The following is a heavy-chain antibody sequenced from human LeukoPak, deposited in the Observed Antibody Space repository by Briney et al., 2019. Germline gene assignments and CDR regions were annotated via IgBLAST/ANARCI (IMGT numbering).Heavy chain of an antibody. J-gene: IGHJ4*02. CDR2: IYYSGST. Sequence: SETLSLTCTVSGGSISSSSYYWGWIRQPPGKGLEWIGSIYYSGSTYYNPSLKSRVTISVDTSKNQFSLKVSSVTAADSAVYYCARDKYGATTFDYWGQGTLVTVSS. D-gene: IGHD5-12*01. CDR1: GGSISSSSYY. CDR3: ARDKYGATTFDY. V-gene: IGHV4-39*02.